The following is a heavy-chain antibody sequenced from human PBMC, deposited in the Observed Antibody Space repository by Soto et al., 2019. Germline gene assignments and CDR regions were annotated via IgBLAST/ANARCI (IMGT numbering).Heavy chain of an antibody. CDR1: GFTFSDYY. CDR2: ISSSGSTI. V-gene: IGHV3-11*04. D-gene: IGHD4-17*01. Sequence: GGSLRLSCAASGFTFSDYYMSWIRQAPGKGLEWVSYISSSGSTIYYADSVKGRFTISRDNAKNTLYLQMNSLGAEDTAVYYCARVAVTTYYFDYWGQGTLVTVSS. J-gene: IGHJ4*02. CDR3: ARVAVTTYYFDY.